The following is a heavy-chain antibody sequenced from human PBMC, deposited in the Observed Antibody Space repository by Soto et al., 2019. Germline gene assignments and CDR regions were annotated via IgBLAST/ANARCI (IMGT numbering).Heavy chain of an antibody. D-gene: IGHD2-21*02. CDR3: ARGHIVVVTARSPSSGMAV. V-gene: IGHV1-2*02. Sequence: ASVEVCWEASGDTFTGSYMQWVRQAPGQGLEWMGWINPNSGGTNYAQKFQGRVTMTRDTSISTAYMELSRLRSDDTAVYYCARGHIVVVTARSPSSGMAVRGHRTTVPVS. CDR1: GDTFTGSY. CDR2: INPNSGGT. J-gene: IGHJ6*02.